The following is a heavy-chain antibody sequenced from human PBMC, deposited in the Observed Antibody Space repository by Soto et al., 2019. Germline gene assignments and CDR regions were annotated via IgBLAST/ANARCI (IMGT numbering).Heavy chain of an antibody. CDR3: ARGWLSNAGEKGNYFDY. V-gene: IGHV3-64*01. Sequence: GGSLRLSCAASGFTFSSYAMHWVRQAPGKGLEYVSAISSNGGSTYYANSVKGRFTISRDNSKNTLYLQMGSLRAEDMAVYYCARGWLSNAGEKGNYFDYWGQGTLVTVSS. J-gene: IGHJ4*02. CDR2: ISSNGGST. D-gene: IGHD7-27*01. CDR1: GFTFSSYA.